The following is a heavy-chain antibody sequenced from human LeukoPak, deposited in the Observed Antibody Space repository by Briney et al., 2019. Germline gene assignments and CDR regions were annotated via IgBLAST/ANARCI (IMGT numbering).Heavy chain of an antibody. CDR2: IWYEGSNK. J-gene: IGHJ4*01. Sequence: PGRSLRLSCAASGFTFNSYGMHWVRQAPSKGLEWVAVIWYEGSNKHYADSVRGRFTISRDNSNNILYLQMNNLRAEDTAVYFCARGEYDILTGYIDHWGRGTLVTVSS. CDR1: GFTFNSYG. CDR3: ARGEYDILTGYIDH. V-gene: IGHV3-33*01. D-gene: IGHD3-9*01.